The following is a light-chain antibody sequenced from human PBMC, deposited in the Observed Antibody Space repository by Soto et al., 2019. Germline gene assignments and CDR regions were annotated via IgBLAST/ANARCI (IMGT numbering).Light chain of an antibody. CDR3: QSYDNSLSGSRV. Sequence: QSVLTQPPSVSGAPGQRVTISCTGSSSNIGAGYDVHWYQQLPGTAPKLLIYGNNNRPSGVPDRFSGSKSGTSASLAITELQAEDEANYYCQSYDNSLSGSRVFGGGTKLTVL. V-gene: IGLV1-40*01. CDR2: GNN. CDR1: SSNIGAGYD. J-gene: IGLJ2*01.